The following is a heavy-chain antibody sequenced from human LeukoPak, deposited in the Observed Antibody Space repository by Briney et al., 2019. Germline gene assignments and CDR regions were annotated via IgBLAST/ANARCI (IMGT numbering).Heavy chain of an antibody. CDR2: ISSSSSYI. CDR1: GFTFSSYS. Sequence: PGGSLRLSCAASGFTFSSYSMNWVRQAPGKGLEWVPSISSSSSYIYYADPVKGRFTISRDNAKNSLYLQMNSLRAEDTAVYYCASSYDSSGYYPTYYFDYWGQGTLVTVSS. CDR3: ASSYDSSGYYPTYYFDY. J-gene: IGHJ4*02. V-gene: IGHV3-21*01. D-gene: IGHD3-22*01.